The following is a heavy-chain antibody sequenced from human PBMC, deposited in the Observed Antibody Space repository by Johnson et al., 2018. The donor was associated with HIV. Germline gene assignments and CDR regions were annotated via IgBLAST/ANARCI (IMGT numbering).Heavy chain of an antibody. CDR2: IPGINDSG. Sequence: VQVLESGGGLVQPGGSLRLSCAASGFAFSSYDMNWVRQAPGKGLEWVSGIPGINDSGQYADSVKGRFTISRDNSKNTLYLQMNSLRGEDTAGYYCAKGGHAVVAKPFGAFDIWGQGTMVTVSS. CDR3: AKGGHAVVAKPFGAFDI. D-gene: IGHD2-21*01. CDR1: GFAFSSYD. J-gene: IGHJ3*02. V-gene: IGHV3-23*01.